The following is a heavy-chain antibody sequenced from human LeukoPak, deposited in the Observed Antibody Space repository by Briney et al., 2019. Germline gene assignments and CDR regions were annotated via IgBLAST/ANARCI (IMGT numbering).Heavy chain of an antibody. Sequence: SETLSLACTVGGGSISSYYCSWIRQPAGKRLEWIGRIYTSGSTNYNPSLKSRVTMSVDTSKNQFSLKLSSVTAADTAVYYCAREIGGPKKYCSGGSCYGVPYYYYGMDVWGQGTTVTVSS. CDR1: GGSISSYY. D-gene: IGHD2-15*01. CDR3: AREIGGPKKYCSGGSCYGVPYYYYGMDV. CDR2: IYTSGST. V-gene: IGHV4-4*07. J-gene: IGHJ6*02.